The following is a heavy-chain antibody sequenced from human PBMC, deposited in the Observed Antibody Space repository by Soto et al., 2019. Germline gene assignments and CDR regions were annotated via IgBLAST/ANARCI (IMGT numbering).Heavy chain of an antibody. V-gene: IGHV4-59*01. CDR1: GGSISSYY. Sequence: SETLSLTCTVSGGSISSYYWSWIRQPPGKGLEWIGYIYYSGSTNYNPSLKSRVTISVDTSKNQFSLKLSSVTAADTAVYYCARGVAARPTRFDYWGQGTLVTVSS. J-gene: IGHJ4*02. CDR3: ARGVAARPTRFDY. CDR2: IYYSGST. D-gene: IGHD6-6*01.